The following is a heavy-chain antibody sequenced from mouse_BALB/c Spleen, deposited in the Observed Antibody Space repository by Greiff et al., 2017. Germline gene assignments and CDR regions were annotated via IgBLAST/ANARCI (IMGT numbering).Heavy chain of an antibody. J-gene: IGHJ2*01. CDR2: ISYSGST. CDR1: GYSITSDYA. V-gene: IGHV3-2*02. CDR3: ARDLFDY. Sequence: VQLQQSGPGLVKPSQSLSLTCTVTGYSITSDYAWNWIRQFPGNKLEWMGYISYSGSTSYNPSLKSRISITRDTSKNQFFLQLNSVTTEDTATYYCARDLFDYWGQGTTLTVSS.